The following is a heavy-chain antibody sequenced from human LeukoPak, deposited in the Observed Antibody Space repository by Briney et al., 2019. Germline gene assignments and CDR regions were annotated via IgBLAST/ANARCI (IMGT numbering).Heavy chain of an antibody. CDR3: ASGCSSTSCYPAPVPFDY. CDR1: GGTFSSYA. CDR2: IIPIFGTA. V-gene: IGHV1-69*13. D-gene: IGHD2-2*01. Sequence: SVKVSCKASGGTFSSYAISWVRQAPGQGLEWMGGIIPIFGTANYAQKFQGRVTITADESTSTAYMELSSLRSEDTAVYYCASGCSSTSCYPAPVPFDYWGQGTLVTVSS. J-gene: IGHJ4*02.